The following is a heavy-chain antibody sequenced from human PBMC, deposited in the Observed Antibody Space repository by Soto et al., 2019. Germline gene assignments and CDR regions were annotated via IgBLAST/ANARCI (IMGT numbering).Heavy chain of an antibody. CDR2: IYYSGST. J-gene: IGHJ6*02. CDR3: ARESGVLPPSGNYYYYYGMDV. D-gene: IGHD3-10*01. V-gene: IGHV4-59*01. CDR1: GGSISSYY. Sequence: PSETLSLTCTVSGGSISSYYWSWIRQPPGKGLEWIGYIYYSGSTNYNPSLKSRVTISVDTSKNQFSLKQSSVTAADTAVYYCARESGVLPPSGNYYYYYGMDVWGQGTTVTGSS.